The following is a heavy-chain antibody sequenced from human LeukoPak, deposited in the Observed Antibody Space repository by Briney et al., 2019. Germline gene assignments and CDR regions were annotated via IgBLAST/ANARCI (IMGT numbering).Heavy chain of an antibody. CDR2: IYYSGST. V-gene: IGHV4-39*07. CDR1: GGSISSSSYY. J-gene: IGHJ4*02. Sequence: SGTLSLTCTVSGGSISSSSYYWGWIRQPPGKGLEWIGSIYYSGSTYYNPSLKSRVTISVDTSKNQFSLKLSSVTAADTAVYYCARGLRGEGGYYDYWGQGTLVTVSS. CDR3: ARGLRGEGGYYDY. D-gene: IGHD3-22*01.